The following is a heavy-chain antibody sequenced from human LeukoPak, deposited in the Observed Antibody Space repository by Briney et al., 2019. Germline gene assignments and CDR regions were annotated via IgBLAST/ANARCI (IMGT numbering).Heavy chain of an antibody. CDR3: AKGAHIVVVVAATGSDY. CDR1: GFTFSSYA. J-gene: IGHJ4*02. V-gene: IGHV3-23*01. Sequence: QTGGSLRLSCAASGFTFSSYAMSWVRQAPGKGLEWVSAISGSGDSTYYADSVKGRFTISRDNSKNTLYLQMNGLRAEDTAVYYCAKGAHIVVVVAATGSDYWGQGTLVTVSS. CDR2: ISGSGDST. D-gene: IGHD2-15*01.